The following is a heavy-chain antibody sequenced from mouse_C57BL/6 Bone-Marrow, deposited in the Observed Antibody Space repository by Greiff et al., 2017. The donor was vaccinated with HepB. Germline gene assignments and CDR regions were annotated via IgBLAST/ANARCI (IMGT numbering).Heavy chain of an antibody. Sequence: EVQGVESGGDLVKPGGSLKLSCAASGFTFSSYGMSWVRQTPDRRLEWVATISSGGSYTYYPDSVKGRFTISRDNAKNTLYLQMSSLKSEDTAMYYCARVTTVEGAYWGQGTLVTVSA. CDR3: ARVTTVEGAY. D-gene: IGHD1-1*01. CDR2: ISSGGSYT. CDR1: GFTFSSYG. V-gene: IGHV5-6*01. J-gene: IGHJ3*01.